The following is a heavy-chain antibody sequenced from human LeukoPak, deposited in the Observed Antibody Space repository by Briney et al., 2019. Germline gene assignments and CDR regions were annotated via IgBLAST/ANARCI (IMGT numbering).Heavy chain of an antibody. CDR1: GFTVSSNY. V-gene: IGHV3-53*01. D-gene: IGHD1-26*01. CDR3: AKTIVGVTNWFDP. CDR2: IYSGGNT. J-gene: IGHJ5*02. Sequence: QTGGSLRLSCAASGFTVSSNYISWVRQAPGKGLEWVSVIYSGGNTYYADAVKGRFSISSDNSKNTLYLQMNSLRAEDTAVYYGAKTIVGVTNWFDPWGQRTLVTVSS.